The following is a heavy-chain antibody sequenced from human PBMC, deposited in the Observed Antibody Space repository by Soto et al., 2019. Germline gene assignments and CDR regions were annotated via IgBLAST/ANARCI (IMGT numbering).Heavy chain of an antibody. CDR3: AKDQWLVPDY. V-gene: IGHV3-30-3*01. Sequence: LRLSCAASGFTFSSYAMHWVRQAPGKGLEWVAVISYDGSNKYYADSVKGRFTISRDNSKNTLYLQMNSLRAEDTAVYYCAKDQWLVPDYWGQGTLVTVSS. D-gene: IGHD6-19*01. CDR2: ISYDGSNK. J-gene: IGHJ4*02. CDR1: GFTFSSYA.